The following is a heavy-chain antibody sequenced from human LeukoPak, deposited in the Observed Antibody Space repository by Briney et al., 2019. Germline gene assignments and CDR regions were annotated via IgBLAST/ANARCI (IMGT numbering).Heavy chain of an antibody. CDR2: MNPNSGNT. V-gene: IGHV1-8*01. Sequence: VASVKVSCKASVYTFTSYDINWVRQATGQGLEWMGWMNPNSGNTGYAQKFQGRVTMTRNTSISTAYMELSSLRSEDTAVYYCARARRADGYYFDYWGQGTLVTVSS. CDR3: ARARRADGYYFDY. CDR1: VYTFTSYD. J-gene: IGHJ4*02.